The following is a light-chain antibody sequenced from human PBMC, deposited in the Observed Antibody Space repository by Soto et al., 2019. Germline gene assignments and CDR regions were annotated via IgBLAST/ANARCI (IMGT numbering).Light chain of an antibody. CDR1: SSNIGAKYD. V-gene: IGLV1-40*01. CDR2: GDN. J-gene: IGLJ2*01. CDR3: QSYDFSLSGFVV. Sequence: QSVLTQPPSVSGAPGRRGTISCTGSSSNIGAKYDVHWYQQFPGTAPKLLIYGDNNRPSGVPDRFSGSKSGTSASLAITGLQAEDEADYYCQSYDFSLSGFVVFGGGTKLTVL.